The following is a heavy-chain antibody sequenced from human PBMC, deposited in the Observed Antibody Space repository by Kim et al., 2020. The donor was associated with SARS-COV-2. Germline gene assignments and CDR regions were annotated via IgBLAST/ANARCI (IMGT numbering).Heavy chain of an antibody. CDR3: ARLLAAAGTSPTDY. Sequence: GESLKISCKGSGYSFTSYWIGWVRQMPGKGLEWMGIIYPGDSDTRYSPSFQGQVTISADKSISTDYLQWSSLKASDTAIYYCARLLAAAGTSPTDYWGQGTLVTVSS. D-gene: IGHD6-13*01. CDR1: GYSFTSYW. J-gene: IGHJ4*02. CDR2: IYPGDSDT. V-gene: IGHV5-51*01.